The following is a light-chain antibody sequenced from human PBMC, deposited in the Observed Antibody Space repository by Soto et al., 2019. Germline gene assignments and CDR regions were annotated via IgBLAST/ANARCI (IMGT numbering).Light chain of an antibody. Sequence: QSALTQPASVSGSPGQSITISCTGTSSDVGSYNLVSWYQQHPGKAPKLMIYEGSKRPSGVSNRFSGSKSGNTASLTISGLQAEDEADYYCCSYAGSSNPPYVFGTGTKVTVL. CDR1: SSDVGSYNL. J-gene: IGLJ1*01. CDR2: EGS. CDR3: CSYAGSSNPPYV. V-gene: IGLV2-23*01.